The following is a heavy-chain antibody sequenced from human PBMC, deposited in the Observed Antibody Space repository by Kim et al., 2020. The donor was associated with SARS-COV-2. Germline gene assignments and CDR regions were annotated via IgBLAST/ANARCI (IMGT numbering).Heavy chain of an antibody. Sequence: GGSLRLSCAASGFTFSSYSMNWVRQAPGKGLEWVSSISSSSSYIYYADSVKGRFTISRDNAKNSLYLQMNSLRAEDTAVYYCAREAPYYYDSSGYSPFDYWGQGTLVTVSS. CDR1: GFTFSSYS. CDR2: ISSSSSYI. J-gene: IGHJ4*02. CDR3: AREAPYYYDSSGYSPFDY. V-gene: IGHV3-21*01. D-gene: IGHD3-22*01.